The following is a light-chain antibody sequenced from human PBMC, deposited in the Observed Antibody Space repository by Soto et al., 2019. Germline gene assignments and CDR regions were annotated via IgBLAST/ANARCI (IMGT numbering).Light chain of an antibody. CDR2: DVS. CDR1: SSDVGDYNS. J-gene: IGLJ1*01. CDR3: CSYVGSYSYV. V-gene: IGLV2-11*01. Sequence: QSALTKPRSVSGSPGQSVTVSCIGTSSDVGDYNSVSWYQQHPGKAPKLMIYDVSKRPSGVPDRFSGSKSGNTASLTISGXQAEDEADYYCCSYVGSYSYVFGIGTKVTVL.